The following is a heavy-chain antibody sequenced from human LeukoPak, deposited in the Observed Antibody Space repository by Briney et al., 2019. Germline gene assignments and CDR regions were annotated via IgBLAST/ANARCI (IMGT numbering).Heavy chain of an antibody. D-gene: IGHD3-22*01. CDR2: INPSGGST. CDR1: GYTFTSYY. Sequence: ASVKVSCKASGYTFTSYYMHWVRQAPGQGLEWMGIINPSGGSTSYAQKFQGRVTMTRDTSTSTVYMELSSLRSEDTAVYYCARVPRDYYDSSGYYYFDPWGQGTLVTVSS. CDR3: ARVPRDYYDSSGYYYFDP. J-gene: IGHJ4*02. V-gene: IGHV1-46*01.